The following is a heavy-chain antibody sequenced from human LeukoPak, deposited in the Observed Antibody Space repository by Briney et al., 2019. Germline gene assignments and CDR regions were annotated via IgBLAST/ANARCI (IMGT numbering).Heavy chain of an antibody. Sequence: SETLSLTCAVYGGSFSGYYWSWIRQPPGKGLEWIGEINHSGSTNYNPSLKSRVTISVDTSKNQFSLKLSSVTAADTAVYYCARRMGVYYYYYMDVWGKGTTVTISS. V-gene: IGHV4-34*01. CDR2: INHSGST. J-gene: IGHJ6*03. CDR3: ARRMGVYYYYYMDV. CDR1: GGSFSGYY. D-gene: IGHD6-13*01.